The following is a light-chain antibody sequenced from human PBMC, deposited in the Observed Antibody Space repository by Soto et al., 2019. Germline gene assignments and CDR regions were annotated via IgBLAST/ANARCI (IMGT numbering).Light chain of an antibody. CDR1: SPNIGNNY. Sequence: SVLTQPPPVSAAPGQKVTISCSVSSPNIGNNYVSWYQHLPGTAPKLLIYDNNKRPSGIPDRFSGSKSGTSATLGITGLQTGDEADYYCGTWDSSLSAYVFGTGTKVTVL. V-gene: IGLV1-51*01. J-gene: IGLJ1*01. CDR3: GTWDSSLSAYV. CDR2: DNN.